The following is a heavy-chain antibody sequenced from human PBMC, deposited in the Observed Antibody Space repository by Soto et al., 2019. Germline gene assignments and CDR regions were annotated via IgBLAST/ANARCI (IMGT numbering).Heavy chain of an antibody. D-gene: IGHD2-15*01. CDR1: GGSFSGYY. Sequence: QVQLQQWGAGLLKPSETLSLTCAVYGGSFSGYYWSWIRQPPGKGLEWIGEINHSGSTNYNPSLKSRVPISVDTSKNQFSLKMSSGTAADTAVDYCARGRMRIGIDVWGQGTTVTVSS. CDR2: INHSGST. CDR3: ARGRMRIGIDV. J-gene: IGHJ6*02. V-gene: IGHV4-34*01.